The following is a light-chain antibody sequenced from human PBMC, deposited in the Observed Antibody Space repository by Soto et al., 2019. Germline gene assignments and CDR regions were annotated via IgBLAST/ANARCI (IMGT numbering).Light chain of an antibody. V-gene: IGKV3-20*01. J-gene: IGKJ5*01. CDR2: GAS. Sequence: EIVLTQSPGTLSLSPWERPTLSCMAIQSVSSSYLAWYQQKPGQAPRLLIYGASSRATGIPDRFSGSGSGTDFTLTISRLEPEDFAVYYCQQYGSSLSITFGQGTRLEIK. CDR3: QQYGSSLSIT. CDR1: QSVSSSY.